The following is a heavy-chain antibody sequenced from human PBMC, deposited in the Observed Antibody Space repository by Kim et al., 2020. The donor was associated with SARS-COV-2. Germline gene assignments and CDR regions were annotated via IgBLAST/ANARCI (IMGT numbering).Heavy chain of an antibody. CDR3: VKHLELGQLQAFDY. Sequence: GGSLRLSCAASEFTFSTFTMSWVRQAPGKRPEWVSAISPSSYSIYYDDSVKGRFTISSDNSKNTLYLQMHNMRAEDTALYYCVKHLELGQLQAFDYWGQ. D-gene: IGHD3-3*01. V-gene: IGHV3-23*01. CDR1: EFTFSTFT. J-gene: IGHJ4*02. CDR2: ISPSSYSI.